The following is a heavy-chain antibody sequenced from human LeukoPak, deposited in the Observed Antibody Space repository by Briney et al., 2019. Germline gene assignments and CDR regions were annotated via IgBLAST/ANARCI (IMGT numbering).Heavy chain of an antibody. Sequence: ASVKVSCKASGGTFSNYTISWVRQAPGQGLEWMGGIISIFGSANYAQRFQGRVTITADESTSTAYMELSSLRSEDAAVYYCAKDRLLLWFGELLGGGFDYWGQGTLVTISS. D-gene: IGHD3-10*01. CDR3: AKDRLLLWFGELLGGGFDY. J-gene: IGHJ4*02. CDR1: GGTFSNYT. CDR2: IISIFGSA. V-gene: IGHV1-69*13.